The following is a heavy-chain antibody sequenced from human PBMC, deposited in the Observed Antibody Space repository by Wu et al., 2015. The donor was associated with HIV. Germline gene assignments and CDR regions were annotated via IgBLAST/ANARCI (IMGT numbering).Heavy chain of an antibody. CDR3: GREQYGAVSGLSMDV. Sequence: QVQLVQSGTEVKEPGASVKISCKASGYTFTTYSIHWVRQAPGQGLEWVGTLNPSGGRRRNALKFRDRITMTRDMSASTFYMELRRLTSEDTAVYYCGREQYGAVSGLSMDVWGKGTTVIVFS. J-gene: IGHJ6*04. CDR2: LNPSGGRR. CDR1: GYTFTTYS. D-gene: IGHD3-16*01. V-gene: IGHV1-46*01.